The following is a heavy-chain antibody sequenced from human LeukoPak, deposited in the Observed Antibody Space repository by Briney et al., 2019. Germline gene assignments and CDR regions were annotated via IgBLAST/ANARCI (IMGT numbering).Heavy chain of an antibody. CDR1: GGSFSGYY. J-gene: IGHJ1*01. Sequence: SETLPLTCAVYGGSFSGYYWSWIRQPPGKGLEWIGEINHSGSTNYNPSLKSRVTISVDTSKNQFSLKLSSVTAADTAVYYCARGRYYDSSGYKYFQHWGQGTLVTVSS. V-gene: IGHV4-34*01. CDR2: INHSGST. D-gene: IGHD3-22*01. CDR3: ARGRYYDSSGYKYFQH.